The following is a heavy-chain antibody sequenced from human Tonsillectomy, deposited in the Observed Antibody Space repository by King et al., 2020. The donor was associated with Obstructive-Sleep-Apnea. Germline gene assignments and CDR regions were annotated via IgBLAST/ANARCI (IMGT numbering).Heavy chain of an antibody. V-gene: IGHV4-31*03. D-gene: IGHD2-15*01. CDR1: GGSISSGGYY. Sequence: QLQESGPGLVKPSQTLSLTCTVSGGSISSGGYYWSWIRQHPGKGLEWIGYIYYSGSTYYNPSLKSRVTISVDTSKNQFSLKLSSVTAADTAVYYWSRDFGREDCSGGSCYQSNWFDPWGQGTLVTVSS. CDR3: SRDFGREDCSGGSCYQSNWFDP. J-gene: IGHJ5*02. CDR2: IYYSGST.